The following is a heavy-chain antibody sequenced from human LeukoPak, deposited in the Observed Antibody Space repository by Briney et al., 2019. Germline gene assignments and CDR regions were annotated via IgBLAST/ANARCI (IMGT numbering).Heavy chain of an antibody. J-gene: IGHJ4*02. V-gene: IGHV4-31*03. CDR1: GGSIRSANSY. CDR2: IYYSGST. CDR3: ARFCGGDCYSGSPDDY. Sequence: SETLSLTCTVSGGSIRSANSYWGWIRQHPGKGLEWIGYIYYSGSTYYNPSLKSRVTISVDTSKSQFSLKLSSVTAADTAVYYCARFCGGDCYSGSPDDYWGQGTLVTVSS. D-gene: IGHD2-21*02.